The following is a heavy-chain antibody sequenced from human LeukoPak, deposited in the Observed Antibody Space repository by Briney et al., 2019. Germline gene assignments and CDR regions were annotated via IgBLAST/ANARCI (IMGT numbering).Heavy chain of an antibody. Sequence: SETLSLPCTVSGGSIRMYYGGWLRQPAGEALEWIGRIYTRGSTNYNPSLKSRVTISVDTSKNQFSLKLSSVTAADTAVYYCARGSRTIFGVVLDAFDIWGQGTMVTVSS. CDR2: IYTRGST. V-gene: IGHV4-4*07. D-gene: IGHD3-3*02. CDR3: ARGSRTIFGVVLDAFDI. J-gene: IGHJ3*02. CDR1: GGSIRMYY.